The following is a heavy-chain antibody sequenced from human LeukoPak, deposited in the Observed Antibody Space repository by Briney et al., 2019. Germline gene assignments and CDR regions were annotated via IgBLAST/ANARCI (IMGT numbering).Heavy chain of an antibody. D-gene: IGHD2-21*02. CDR3: VRGRLLRSTKSFDY. Sequence: GGTPRLSCAVSGVSANKYEMHGVRGAPGGGVERGSYIDAGATATTYSDSVWGRFTLSRDNAQNSVHLQMNSLRNEDTAVYYCVRGRLLRSTKSFDYWGQGALVTVSS. V-gene: IGHV3-48*03. CDR1: GVSANKYE. J-gene: IGHJ4*02. CDR2: IDAGATAT.